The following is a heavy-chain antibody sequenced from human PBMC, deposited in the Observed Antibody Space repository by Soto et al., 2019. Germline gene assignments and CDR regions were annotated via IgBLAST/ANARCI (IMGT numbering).Heavy chain of an antibody. Sequence: SETLSLTCAVSGGSISSSNWWSWVRQPPGKGLEWIGEIYHSGSTNYNPPLKSRVTISVDKSKNQFSLKLSSVTAADTAVYYCARLRITMVRGARGYYYYGMDVWGQGTTVTVSS. J-gene: IGHJ6*02. V-gene: IGHV4-4*02. CDR1: GGSISSSNW. D-gene: IGHD3-10*01. CDR2: IYHSGST. CDR3: ARLRITMVRGARGYYYYGMDV.